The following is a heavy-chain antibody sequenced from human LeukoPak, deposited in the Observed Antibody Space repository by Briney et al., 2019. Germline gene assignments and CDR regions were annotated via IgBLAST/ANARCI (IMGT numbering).Heavy chain of an antibody. CDR2: SCPGDSDT. CDR1: GYSFTTYW. D-gene: IGHD3-22*01. V-gene: IGHV5-51*01. CDR3: ARQFRDSSGYYSYYFDY. Sequence: TRGESLKISCKGSGYSFTTYWIGWVRQMPGRGLEWMGISCPGDSDTRYSPPFQGQVTISADKSISTAYLQWSSLKASDTAMYYCARQFRDSSGYYSYYFDYWGQGTLVTVSS. J-gene: IGHJ4*02.